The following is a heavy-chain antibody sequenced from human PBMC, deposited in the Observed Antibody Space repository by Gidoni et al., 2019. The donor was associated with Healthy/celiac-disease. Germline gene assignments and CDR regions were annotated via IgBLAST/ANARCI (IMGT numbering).Heavy chain of an antibody. D-gene: IGHD3-3*01. CDR2: IYYSGST. Sequence: QVQLQESGPGLVKPSQTLSLTCTLSGGPISSGGYYWSWIRQHPGKGLEWIGYIYYSGSTYYNPSLKSRVTISVDTSKNQFSLKLSSVTAADTAVYYCARDAAGSITIFDYWGQGTLVTVSS. CDR1: GGPISSGGYY. CDR3: ARDAAGSITIFDY. J-gene: IGHJ4*02. V-gene: IGHV4-31*03.